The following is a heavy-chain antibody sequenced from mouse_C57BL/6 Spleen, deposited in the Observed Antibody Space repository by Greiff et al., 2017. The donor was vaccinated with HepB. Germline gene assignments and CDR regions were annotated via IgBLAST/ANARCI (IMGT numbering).Heavy chain of an antibody. CDR3: ARLRTGTRDFDD. J-gene: IGHJ2*01. CDR1: GYTFTSYW. D-gene: IGHD4-1*01. CDR2: IDPSDSET. Sequence: QVQLQQPGAELVRPGSSVKLSCKASGYTFTSYWMHWVKQRPIQGLEWIGNIDPSDSETHYNQKFKDKATLTVDKSSSTAYMQLSSLTSEDSAVYYCARLRTGTRDFDDWGQGTTLTVSS. V-gene: IGHV1-52*01.